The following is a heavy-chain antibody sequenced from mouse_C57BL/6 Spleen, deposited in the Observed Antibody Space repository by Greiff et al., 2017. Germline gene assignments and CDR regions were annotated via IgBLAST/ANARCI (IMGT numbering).Heavy chain of an antibody. Sequence: VQLQQPGAVLVMPGASVKLSCKASGYTFTSYWMHWVKQRPGQGLEWIGEIDPSDSYTNYNQKFKGKSTLTVDKSSSTAYMQLSSLTSEDSAVYYCARGDGAMDYWGQGTSVTVSS. V-gene: IGHV1-69*01. J-gene: IGHJ4*01. CDR1: GYTFTSYW. D-gene: IGHD3-3*01. CDR3: ARGDGAMDY. CDR2: IDPSDSYT.